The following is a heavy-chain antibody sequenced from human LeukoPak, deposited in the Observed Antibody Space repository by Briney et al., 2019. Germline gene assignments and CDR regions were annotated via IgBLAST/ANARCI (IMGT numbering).Heavy chain of an antibody. V-gene: IGHV3-23*01. CDR1: GFNFRNAW. J-gene: IGHJ4*02. CDR3: AKERLYDILTGYYLQPTDY. CDR2: ISGSGGST. Sequence: GGSLRLSCTASGFNFRNAWMCWVRQAPGKGLEWVSAISGSGGSTYYADSVKGRFTISRDNSKNTLYLQMNSLRAEDTAVYYCAKERLYDILTGYYLQPTDYWGQGTLVTVSS. D-gene: IGHD3-9*01.